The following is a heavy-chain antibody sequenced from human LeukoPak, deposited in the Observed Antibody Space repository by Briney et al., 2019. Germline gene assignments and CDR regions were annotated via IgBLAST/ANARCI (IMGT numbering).Heavy chain of an antibody. Sequence: SETLSLTCTVSGGSISSYYWSWIRQPPGKGLEWIGYIYYSGSTNYNPSLKSRVTISVDTSKNQFSLKLSSVTAADTAVYYCARGPRIPGYSSSWYKDWGQGTLVTVSS. CDR2: IYYSGST. CDR3: ARGPRIPGYSSSWYKD. D-gene: IGHD6-13*01. CDR1: GGSISSYY. J-gene: IGHJ4*02. V-gene: IGHV4-59*01.